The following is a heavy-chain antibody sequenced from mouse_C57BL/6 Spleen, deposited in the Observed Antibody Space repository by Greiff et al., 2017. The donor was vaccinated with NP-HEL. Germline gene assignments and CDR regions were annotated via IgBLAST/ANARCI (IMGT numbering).Heavy chain of an antibody. CDR3: ARLYGSSPYFDY. D-gene: IGHD1-1*01. CDR2: IYPGDGDT. J-gene: IGHJ2*01. V-gene: IGHV1-80*01. Sequence: QVQLQQSGAELVKPGASVKISCKASGYAFSSYWMNWVKQRPGKGLEWIGQIYPGDGDTNYNGKFKGKATLTADKSSSTAYMQLSSLTSEDSAVYFCARLYGSSPYFDYWGQGTTLTVSS. CDR1: GYAFSSYW.